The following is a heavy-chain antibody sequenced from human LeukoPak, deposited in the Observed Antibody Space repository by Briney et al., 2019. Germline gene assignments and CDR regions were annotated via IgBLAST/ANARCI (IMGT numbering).Heavy chain of an antibody. D-gene: IGHD1-26*01. CDR2: ISYDGSNK. V-gene: IGHV3-30-3*01. CDR1: GFTFSSYA. Sequence: GSLRLSCAASGFTFSSYAMHWVRQAPGKGLGWVAVISYDGSNKYYADSVKGRFTISRDNSMNTLYLQMNSLRAEDTAVYYCARGLREWELLGVSNFDYWGQGTLVTVSS. CDR3: ARGLREWELLGVSNFDY. J-gene: IGHJ4*02.